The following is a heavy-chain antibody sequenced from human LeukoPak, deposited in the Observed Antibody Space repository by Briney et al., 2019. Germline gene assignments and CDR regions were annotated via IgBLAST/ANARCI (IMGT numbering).Heavy chain of an antibody. J-gene: IGHJ2*01. CDR3: ARLKLGYWYFDL. CDR2: IGLTDTTI. V-gene: IGHV3-11*01. Sequence: PRGSLRLSCAASGFTFSDYYMSWIRQVPGKGLEWVSYIGLTDTTIYYADSLKGRFAISRDNAKNSLYLHTHSLRAEDTAIYYCARLKLGYWYFDLWGRGTLLTVSS. CDR1: GFTFSDYY. D-gene: IGHD7-27*01.